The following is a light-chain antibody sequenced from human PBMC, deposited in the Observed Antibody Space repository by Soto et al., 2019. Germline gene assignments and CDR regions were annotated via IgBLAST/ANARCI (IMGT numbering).Light chain of an antibody. CDR2: GAS. CDR1: QSVSSN. CDR3: QQYNNWPPVT. J-gene: IGKJ4*01. Sequence: EIVMTQSPATLSVSPGERATLSCRASQSVSSNLAWYQQKPGQAPRLLIYGASTKAPGIPARFSGSGSGTEFTLAISSLQSEDFAVYYCQQYNNWPPVTFGGGTKVEIK. V-gene: IGKV3-15*01.